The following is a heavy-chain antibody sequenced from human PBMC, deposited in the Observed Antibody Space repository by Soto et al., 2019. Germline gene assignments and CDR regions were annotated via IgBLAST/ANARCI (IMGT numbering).Heavy chain of an antibody. V-gene: IGHV4-30-4*01. CDR2: IYYSGST. CDR3: ARGSSIAGLYYGMDV. CDR1: GGSISSGDYY. J-gene: IGHJ6*02. Sequence: PSETLSLTCTVSGGSISSGDYYWSWIRQPPGKGLEGIGYIYYSGSTYYNPSLKSRVTISLDTSKNQFSLKLSSVTAADTAVYYCARGSSIAGLYYGMDVWGQGTTVTVSS. D-gene: IGHD6-6*01.